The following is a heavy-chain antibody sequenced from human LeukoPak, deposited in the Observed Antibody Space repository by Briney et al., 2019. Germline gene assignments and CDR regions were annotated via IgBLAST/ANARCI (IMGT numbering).Heavy chain of an antibody. CDR1: GFTFSNYW. CDR2: IKQDGSEK. J-gene: IGHJ4*02. D-gene: IGHD3-22*01. V-gene: IGHV3-7*01. CDR3: ARGFFSWNDDSGYTFYLDR. Sequence: PGGSLRLSCAASGFTFSNYWMSWVRQAPGKGLEWVANIKQDGSEKYYVDSVKGRFTISRDNAKNSLYLQMNSLRAQDTAVYYCARGFFSWNDDSGYTFYLDRWGQGTLVTVSS.